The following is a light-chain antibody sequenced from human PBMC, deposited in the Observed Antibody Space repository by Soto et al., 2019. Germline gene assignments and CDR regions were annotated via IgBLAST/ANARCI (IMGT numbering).Light chain of an antibody. CDR3: QHYNSWPLT. V-gene: IGKV3-15*01. Sequence: ETVMTQSPGTLSVSPGERATLSCRASQRIGSDLAWYQQKPGQAPRLLIYHTSTRATGVPARFIGSASGTEFTLTITSLQSEDSAVYYCQHYNSWPLTFGGGTKVEIK. J-gene: IGKJ4*01. CDR1: QRIGSD. CDR2: HTS.